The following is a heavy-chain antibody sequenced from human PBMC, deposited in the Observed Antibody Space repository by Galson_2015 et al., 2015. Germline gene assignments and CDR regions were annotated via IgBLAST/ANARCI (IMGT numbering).Heavy chain of an antibody. CDR2: IRYDGSQT. D-gene: IGHD1-14*01. J-gene: IGHJ4*02. CDR3: ARDANRAGQFDY. V-gene: IGHV3-7*03. CDR1: GFIFRNYW. Sequence: SLRLSCAASGFIFRNYWMVWVRQTPAKGLEWVAKIRYDGSQTFYVDSVKGRFTIPRDNAENSLYLQMNSLRADVTAVYYCARDANRAGQFDYWGQGALVTVSS.